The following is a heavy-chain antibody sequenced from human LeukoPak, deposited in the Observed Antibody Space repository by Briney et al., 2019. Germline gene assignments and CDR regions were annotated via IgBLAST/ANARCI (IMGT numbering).Heavy chain of an antibody. Sequence: GGSLRLSCAASGFTFSSYEMNWVRQAPGKGLEWVSYISSSGSTIYYADSVKGRFNISRDNAKNSLYLQMNSLRAEDTAVYYCARDLCSGGNCTDDWGQGTTVIVSS. CDR3: ARDLCSGGNCTDD. CDR1: GFTFSSYE. CDR2: ISSSGSTI. V-gene: IGHV3-48*03. D-gene: IGHD2-15*01. J-gene: IGHJ6*02.